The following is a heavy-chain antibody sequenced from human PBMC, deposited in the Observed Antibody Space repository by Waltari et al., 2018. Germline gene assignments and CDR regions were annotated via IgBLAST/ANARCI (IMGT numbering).Heavy chain of an antibody. J-gene: IGHJ5*02. CDR2: ISGSGGRT. CDR1: GFTFSSYA. Sequence: EVQLLESGGGLVQPGGSLRLSCAASGFTFSSYAMSWVRQAPGKGLEWVSAISGSGGRTYYADSVEGRFTIARDNAKNTLYLQMNSLRAEDTAVYYCAKGGIVVVVAADNWFGPWGQGTLVTVSS. D-gene: IGHD2-15*01. CDR3: AKGGIVVVVAADNWFGP. V-gene: IGHV3-23*01.